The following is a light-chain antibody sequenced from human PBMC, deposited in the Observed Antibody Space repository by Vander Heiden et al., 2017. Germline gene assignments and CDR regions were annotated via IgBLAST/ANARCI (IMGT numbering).Light chain of an antibody. CDR1: QSISSY. J-gene: IGKJ2*01. Sequence: DIQMTQSPSSLPASVGARVTIPCRASQSISSYLNWYQQKPGKAPKLLIYAASSWQSGVTSRFSGSGYGKDFTLTISSRQQEDFASYYCQQNDSNRMFTFGQGTKLEIK. CDR2: AAS. CDR3: QQNDSNRMFT. V-gene: IGKV1-39*01.